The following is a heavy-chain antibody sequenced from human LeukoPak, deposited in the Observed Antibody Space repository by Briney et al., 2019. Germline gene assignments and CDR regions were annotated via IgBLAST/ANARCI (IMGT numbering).Heavy chain of an antibody. J-gene: IGHJ6*03. CDR2: ISAYNGNT. CDR1: GYTFTSYG. V-gene: IGHV1-18*01. CDR3: ARDSVVVPAAAYYYYMDV. Sequence: ASVKVSCKASGYTFTSYGISWVRQAPGQGLEWMGWISAYNGNTNYAQKLQGRVAMTTDTSTSTAYMELRSLRSDDTAVYYCARDSVVVPAAAYYYYMDVWGKGTTVTVS. D-gene: IGHD2-2*01.